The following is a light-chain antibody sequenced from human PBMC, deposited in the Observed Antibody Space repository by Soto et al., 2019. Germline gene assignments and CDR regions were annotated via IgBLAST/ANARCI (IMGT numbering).Light chain of an antibody. V-gene: IGKV1-39*01. CDR3: PQSYSNPRT. CDR1: QSISSY. CDR2: AAS. J-gene: IGKJ1*01. Sequence: DIHMTQSPSSLSASVGDRVTITCRVSQSISSYLNWYQQTPGKAPKVLIYAASSLHSGVRSRFSGSGSGTDFTLTISSLQPEDFATDYCPQSYSNPRTFGQGTKV.